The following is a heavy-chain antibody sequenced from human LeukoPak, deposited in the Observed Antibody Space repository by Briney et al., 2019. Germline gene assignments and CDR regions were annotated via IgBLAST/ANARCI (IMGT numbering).Heavy chain of an antibody. Sequence: GGSLRLSCAASGFTFSIHSMTWVRQAPGKGLEWVSYISSSGSTIYYADSVKGRFTISRDNAKNSLYLQMNSLRDEDTAVYYCARGRYGDYVFDYWGQGTLVTFSS. CDR1: GFTFSIHS. J-gene: IGHJ4*02. V-gene: IGHV3-48*02. CDR2: ISSSGSTI. CDR3: ARGRYGDYVFDY. D-gene: IGHD4-17*01.